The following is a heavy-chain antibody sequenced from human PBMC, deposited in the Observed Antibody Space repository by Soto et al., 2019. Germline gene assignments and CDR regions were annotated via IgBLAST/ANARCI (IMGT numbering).Heavy chain of an antibody. J-gene: IGHJ4*01. CDR1: GFTFGSYW. CDR3: ARDWGTNTIRYFDQ. Sequence: EVQLVESGGGLVQPGESLRLSCAASGFTFGSYWMHWIRQAPGKGLVWVSRVSSDGRITTYADSVQGRFTVSRDKARNTLCLQMNSLSDDDTAVYYCARDWGTNTIRYFDQWGQGTLVTVSS. D-gene: IGHD3-9*01. V-gene: IGHV3-74*01. CDR2: VSSDGRIT.